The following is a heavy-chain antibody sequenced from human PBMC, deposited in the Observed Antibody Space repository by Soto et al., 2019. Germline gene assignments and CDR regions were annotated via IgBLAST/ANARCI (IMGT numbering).Heavy chain of an antibody. CDR3: ARWAPPNDY. CDR2: ISAYNGNT. CDR1: GYTFTSYG. Sequence: QVQLVQSGAEVKKPGASVKVSCKASGYTFTSYGISWVRQAPGQGLEWRGWISAYNGNTNYAQKPQXXXTXXTDTSTSTAYMELRSLRSDDTAVYYCARWAPPNDYWGQGTLVTVSS. J-gene: IGHJ4*02. V-gene: IGHV1-18*01.